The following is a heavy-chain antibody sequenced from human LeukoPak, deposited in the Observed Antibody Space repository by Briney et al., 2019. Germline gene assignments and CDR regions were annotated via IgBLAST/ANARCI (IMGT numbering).Heavy chain of an antibody. D-gene: IGHD3-10*01. CDR2: ISGSGGGT. CDR1: GFTVSNYA. J-gene: IGHJ4*02. CDR3: AKYSGDSGNFLGLFDN. Sequence: GGSLRLSCAASGFTVSNYAMGWVRQAPGKGLEWVSSISGSGGGTYYADSVEGRFSIATDNSKNTLYLQMDTLRARDTAVCYCAKYSGDSGNFLGLFDNWGEGSLDTVSS. V-gene: IGHV3-23*01.